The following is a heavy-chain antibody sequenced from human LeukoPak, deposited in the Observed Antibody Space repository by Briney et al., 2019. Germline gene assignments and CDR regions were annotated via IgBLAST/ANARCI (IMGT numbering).Heavy chain of an antibody. D-gene: IGHD3-3*01. Sequence: SETLSLTCAVYGGSFSGYYWSWIRQPPGKGLEWIGEINHSGSTNYNPSLKSRVTISVDTSKNQFSLKLSSVTAADTAVYYCARLGVVIAPYYYYYYMDVWGKGTTVTVSS. J-gene: IGHJ6*03. CDR2: INHSGST. CDR3: ARLGVVIAPYYYYYYMDV. V-gene: IGHV4-34*01. CDR1: GGSFSGYY.